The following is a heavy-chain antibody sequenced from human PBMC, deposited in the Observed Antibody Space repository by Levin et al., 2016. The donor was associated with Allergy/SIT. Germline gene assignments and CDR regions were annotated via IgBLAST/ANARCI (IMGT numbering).Heavy chain of an antibody. CDR2: IYYSGST. CDR3: ARDLGVAGTIDY. D-gene: IGHD6-19*01. Sequence: SETLSLTCTVSGGSVSSGSYYWSWIRQPPGKGLEWIGYIYYSGSTNYNPSLKSRVTISVDTSKNQFSLKLSSVTAADTAVYYCARDLGVAGTIDYWGQGTLVTVSS. V-gene: IGHV4-61*01. J-gene: IGHJ4*02. CDR1: GGSVSSGSYY.